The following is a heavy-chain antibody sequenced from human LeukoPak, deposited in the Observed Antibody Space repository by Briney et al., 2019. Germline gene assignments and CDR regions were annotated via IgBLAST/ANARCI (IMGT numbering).Heavy chain of an antibody. V-gene: IGHV1-2*02. CDR1: GYRFTDYY. CDR2: INPNGGGT. Sequence: ASVKVSCKASGYRFTDYYVNWVRQAPGQGLEWMGWINPNGGGTNYAQKFQGRVTMTRDTSISTAYMELSRLRSDDTAVYYCATDWFCSGASCSDYWGQGTLVTVSS. CDR3: ATDWFCSGASCSDY. J-gene: IGHJ4*02. D-gene: IGHD2-15*01.